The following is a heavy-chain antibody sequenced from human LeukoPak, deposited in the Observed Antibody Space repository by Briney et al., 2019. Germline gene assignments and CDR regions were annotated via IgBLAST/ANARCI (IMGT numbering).Heavy chain of an antibody. CDR3: ARGGGWWLRFGTLRWFDP. CDR1: GGSFSGYY. CDR2: INHSGST. Sequence: SETLALTCAVYGGSFSGYYWSWIRQPPGKGPEWIGEINHSGSTNYNPSLKSRVTISVDTSKNQFSLKLISVTAADTAVYDCARGGGWWLRFGTLRWFDPWGQGTLVTVSS. V-gene: IGHV4-34*01. D-gene: IGHD5-12*01. J-gene: IGHJ5*02.